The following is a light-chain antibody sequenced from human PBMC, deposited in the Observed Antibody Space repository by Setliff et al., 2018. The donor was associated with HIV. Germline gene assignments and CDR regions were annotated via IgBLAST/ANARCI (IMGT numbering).Light chain of an antibody. CDR2: DVS. J-gene: IGLJ1*01. CDR1: SSDVGGYNY. CDR3: QSYDNSLSGCV. V-gene: IGLV2-11*01. Sequence: QSALAQPRSVSGSPGQSVTISCTGTSSDVGGYNYVSWYQQHPGKAPKLVIFDVSKRPSGVPDRFSGSKSGNTASLTISGLQAEDEADYYCQSYDNSLSGCVFGSGTKVTVL.